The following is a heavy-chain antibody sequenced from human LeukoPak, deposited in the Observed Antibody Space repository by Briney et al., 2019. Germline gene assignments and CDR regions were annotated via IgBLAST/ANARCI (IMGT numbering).Heavy chain of an antibody. CDR3: ARHSRYFDWLLSSSSYWYFDL. Sequence: SETLSLTCAVYGGSFSGYYWSWIRQPPGKGLEWIGEINHSGSTNYNPSLKSRVTISVDTSKHQFSLKLSSVTAADTAVYYCARHSRYFDWLLSSSSYWYFDLWGRGTLVTVSS. CDR1: GGSFSGYY. D-gene: IGHD3-9*01. CDR2: INHSGST. J-gene: IGHJ2*01. V-gene: IGHV4-34*01.